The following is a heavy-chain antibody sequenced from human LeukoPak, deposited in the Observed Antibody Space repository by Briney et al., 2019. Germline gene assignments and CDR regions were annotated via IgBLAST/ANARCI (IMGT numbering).Heavy chain of an antibody. D-gene: IGHD3-22*01. CDR1: GGSVSSHY. CDR3: ARGPHYHDSSGYSPNNYYHMDV. Sequence: PSQTLSLTCTVSGGSVSSHYWSWIRQPPGKGLEWIGYIYYSGSITYNPSLESRVTISVDTSRNQFSLKLSSVTAADTAVYYCARGPHYHDSSGYSPNNYYHMDVWGEGTTVTVSS. V-gene: IGHV4-59*02. J-gene: IGHJ6*03. CDR2: IYYSGSI.